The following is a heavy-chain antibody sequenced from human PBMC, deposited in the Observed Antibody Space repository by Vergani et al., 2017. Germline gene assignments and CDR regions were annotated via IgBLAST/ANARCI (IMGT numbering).Heavy chain of an antibody. V-gene: IGHV4-61*02. J-gene: IGHJ4*02. CDR1: GASISSVGSY. D-gene: IGHD1-26*01. CDR2: ILGSGTA. CDR3: ARGRRAAGYSGPDF. Sequence: QVQLQESGPGLVKPSQTLSLTCTVSGASISSVGSYWTWSPQSPGKRLEWIGGILGSGTANYNPSFQGRVSMSVATSKNQFSLTLSSVNATDTAVYYCARGRRAAGYSGPDFWGKGTRVTVSS.